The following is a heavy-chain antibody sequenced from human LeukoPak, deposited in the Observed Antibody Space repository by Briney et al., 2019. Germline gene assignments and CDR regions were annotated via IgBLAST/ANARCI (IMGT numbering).Heavy chain of an antibody. D-gene: IGHD6-13*01. CDR2: IYYSGST. CDR3: ARQLGYGMDV. CDR1: GGSISSGGYS. J-gene: IGHJ6*02. V-gene: IGHV4-30-2*03. Sequence: PSQTLSLTCAVSGGSISSGGYSWSWIRQPPGKGLEWIGSIYYSGSTYYNPSLKSRVTISVDTSKNQFSLKLRSVTAADTAVYYCARQLGYGMDVWGQGTTVTVSS.